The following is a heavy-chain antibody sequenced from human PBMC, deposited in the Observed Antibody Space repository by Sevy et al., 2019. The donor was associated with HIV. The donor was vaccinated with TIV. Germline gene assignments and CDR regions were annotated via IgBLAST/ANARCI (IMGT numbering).Heavy chain of an antibody. CDR2: IKSKTDGGTT. CDR1: GFTFSNAW. D-gene: IGHD3-10*01. CDR3: TTGRSGLLWFGELSQNYYYGMDV. J-gene: IGHJ6*02. V-gene: IGHV3-15*01. Sequence: GGSLRLSCAASGFTFSNAWMSWVRQAPGKGLEWVGRIKSKTDGGTTDYAAPVKGRFTISRDDSKNTLYLQMNSLKTEDTAVYYCTTGRSGLLWFGELSQNYYYGMDVWGQGTTVTVSS.